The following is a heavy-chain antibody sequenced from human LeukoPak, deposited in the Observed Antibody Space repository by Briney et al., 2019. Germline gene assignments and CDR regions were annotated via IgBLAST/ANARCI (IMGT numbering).Heavy chain of an antibody. V-gene: IGHV6-1*01. CDR1: GDSVSSNSAT. CDR3: ARDWYSSGWYRFDY. CDR2: TYYRSKWSN. Sequence: SQTLSLTCAISGDSVSSNSATWNWTRQSPSRGLEWLGRTYYRSKWSNDYAVSVKSRITINPDTSKNQISLQLNSVTPEDTAVYYCARDWYSSGWYRFDYWGQGTLVTVSS. J-gene: IGHJ4*02. D-gene: IGHD6-19*01.